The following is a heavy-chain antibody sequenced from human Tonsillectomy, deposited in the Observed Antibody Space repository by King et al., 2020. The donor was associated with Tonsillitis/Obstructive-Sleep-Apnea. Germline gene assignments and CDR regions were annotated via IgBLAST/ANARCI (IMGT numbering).Heavy chain of an antibody. J-gene: IGHJ6*02. CDR1: GGAISNSNYY. CDR3: ARHTWRSGDYRLDV. Sequence: QLQESGPGLVKPSETLSLICTVSGGAISNSNYYWGWIRQPPGKGLEWIASVFYSGDTYWNPSLRNRVAISVDTSKHQFSLKLSSVTAADTALYYCARHTWRSGDYRLDVWGQGTTVTVAS. D-gene: IGHD3-10*01. CDR2: VFYSGDT. V-gene: IGHV4-39*01.